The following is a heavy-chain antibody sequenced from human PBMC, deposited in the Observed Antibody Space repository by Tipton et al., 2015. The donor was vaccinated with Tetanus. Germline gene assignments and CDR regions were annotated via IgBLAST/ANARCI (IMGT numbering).Heavy chain of an antibody. V-gene: IGHV3-48*01. CDR1: GFTLRTYS. D-gene: IGHD4-17*01. CDR2: ISTTSXXX. J-gene: IGHJ4*02. Sequence: SLRLSCAASGFTLRTYSMNWVRQAXXKGLEWISYISTTSXXXSXAVSVRGRFTISRGNANNLLYLQMSSLRREDTAVYYCASSTVTRWGPGTLVTVSS. CDR3: ASSTVTR.